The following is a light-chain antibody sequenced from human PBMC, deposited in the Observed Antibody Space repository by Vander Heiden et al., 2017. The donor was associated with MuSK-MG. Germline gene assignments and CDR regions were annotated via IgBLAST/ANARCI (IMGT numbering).Light chain of an antibody. CDR2: NDY. V-gene: IGLV3-21*04. Sequence: SYVLTQPPSVSVAPGETVTITCEGNNVGSKNVHWYQQKPGRAPVMCISNDYDRPSAIPDRFSGSISGNTATLAIGGVVSGDEADDGCHVWYYFVYGVVFGAGTKLTVL. CDR3: HVWYYFVYGVV. CDR1: NVGSKN. J-gene: IGLJ2*01.